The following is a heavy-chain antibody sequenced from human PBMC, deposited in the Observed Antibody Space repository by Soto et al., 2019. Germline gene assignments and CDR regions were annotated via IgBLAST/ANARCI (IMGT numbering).Heavy chain of an antibody. Sequence: SETLSLTCAVYGGSFSGYYWTWIRQPPGTGLEWIGEINHSGSTYYNPSLKSRVTISVDTSKNQFSLKLSFVTAADMAVYYCARHQSHSSSYVDPWGQGTLVTVS. CDR3: ARHQSHSSSYVDP. CDR1: GGSFSGYY. D-gene: IGHD6-13*01. CDR2: INHSGST. J-gene: IGHJ5*02. V-gene: IGHV4-34*01.